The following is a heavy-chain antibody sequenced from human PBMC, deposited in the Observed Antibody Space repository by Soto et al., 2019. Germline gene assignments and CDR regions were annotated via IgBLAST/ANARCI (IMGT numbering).Heavy chain of an antibody. CDR3: AKDRHADRAPMYMDY. D-gene: IGHD1-20*01. Sequence: GGSLRLSCAASGFTFSSYAMSWVRQAPGKGLEWVSAISGSGGSTYYADSVKGRFTISRDNSKNTLYLQMNSLRAEDTAVYYCAKDRHADRAPMYMDYWGQGTLVTVSS. V-gene: IGHV3-23*01. CDR1: GFTFSSYA. J-gene: IGHJ4*02. CDR2: ISGSGGST.